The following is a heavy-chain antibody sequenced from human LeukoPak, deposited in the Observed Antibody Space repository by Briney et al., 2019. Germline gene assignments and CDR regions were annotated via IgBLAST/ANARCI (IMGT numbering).Heavy chain of an antibody. J-gene: IGHJ5*02. V-gene: IGHV6-1*01. CDR2: TYYRSKWYN. CDR1: GDSVSSNSAA. CDR3: ARDDNARGYYDSSGISP. D-gene: IGHD3-22*01. Sequence: SQTLSLTCAISGDSVSSNSAAWNWIRQSPSRGLEWLGRTYYRSKWYNDYAVSVKSRITINPDTSKNQFSLQLNSVTPEDTAVYYCARDDNARGYYDSSGISPWGQGTLVTVSS.